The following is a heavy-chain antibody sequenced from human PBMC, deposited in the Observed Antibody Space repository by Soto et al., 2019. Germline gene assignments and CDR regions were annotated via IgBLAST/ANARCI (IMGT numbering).Heavy chain of an antibody. J-gene: IGHJ6*02. V-gene: IGHV4-30-4*01. CDR1: GGSISSGDYY. CDR3: ARPGIAVAGTFSKYYGMDV. Sequence: PSETLSLTCTVSGGSISSGDYYWSWIRQPPGKGLEWIGYIYYSGSTYYNPSLKSRVTISVDTSKNQFSLKLSSVTAADTAVYYCARPGIAVAGTFSKYYGMDVWGQGTTVTVSS. D-gene: IGHD6-19*01. CDR2: IYYSGST.